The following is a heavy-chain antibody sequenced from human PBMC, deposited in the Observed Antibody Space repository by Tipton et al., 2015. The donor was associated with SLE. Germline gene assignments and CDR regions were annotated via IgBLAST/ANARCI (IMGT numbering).Heavy chain of an antibody. V-gene: IGHV3-72*01. CDR3: ARSRYNWNDTPFDF. CDR1: GFTFTDHQ. Sequence: SLRLSCAASGFTFTDHQMDWVRQAPGEGLEWVGRATNIAKNYIKQYAASVKDRFTISRDDSQNSLFLEMNSLKTEDTAVYYCARSRYNWNDTPFDFWGQGMLVTVSS. D-gene: IGHD1-1*01. J-gene: IGHJ4*02. CDR2: ATNIAKNYIK.